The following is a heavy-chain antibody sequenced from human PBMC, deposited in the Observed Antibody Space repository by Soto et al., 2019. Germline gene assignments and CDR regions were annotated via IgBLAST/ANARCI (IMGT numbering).Heavy chain of an antibody. D-gene: IGHD3-22*01. V-gene: IGHV4-30-4*01. Sequence: QVQLQESGPGLVKPSQTLSLTCTVSGGSISSIDYYWSWIRQPPGKGLEWIGYIDHSGRTYYNPSLRSRLSMSVDTSKNQYSLRLSSVTAADTAVYYCARGRKANYYHSGVYYKTDWFDPWGQGTLVTVSS. CDR3: ARGRKANYYHSGVYYKTDWFDP. CDR1: GGSISSIDYY. CDR2: IDHSGRT. J-gene: IGHJ5*02.